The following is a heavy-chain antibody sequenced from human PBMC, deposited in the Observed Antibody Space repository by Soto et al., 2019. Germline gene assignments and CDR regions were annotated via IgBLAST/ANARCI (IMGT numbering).Heavy chain of an antibody. J-gene: IGHJ6*03. Sequence: SETLSLTCAVYGGSFSGYYWSWIRQPPGKGLEWIGEINHSGSTNYNPSLKSRVTISVDTSKNQFSLKLSSVTAADTAVYYCARRVRGVTLNPYYYYYYMDVWGKGTTVTVSS. CDR3: ARRVRGVTLNPYYYYYYMDV. D-gene: IGHD3-10*01. CDR1: GGSFSGYY. CDR2: INHSGST. V-gene: IGHV4-34*01.